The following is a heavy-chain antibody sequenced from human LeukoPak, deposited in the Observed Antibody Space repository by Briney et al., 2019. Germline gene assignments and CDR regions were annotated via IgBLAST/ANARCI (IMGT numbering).Heavy chain of an antibody. D-gene: IGHD3-22*01. CDR1: GGSINSALYY. CDR2: VSHDGIT. Sequence: SETLSLTCTVSGGSINSALYYWAWIRQTPEQQLEWIGSVSHDGITKYSPSLGGRVSLSADTSKNAFFMEVHSVTAADTAVYYCARRYYYDSSGCLDYWGQGTLVTVSS. CDR3: ARRYYYDSSGCLDY. V-gene: IGHV4-39*07. J-gene: IGHJ4*02.